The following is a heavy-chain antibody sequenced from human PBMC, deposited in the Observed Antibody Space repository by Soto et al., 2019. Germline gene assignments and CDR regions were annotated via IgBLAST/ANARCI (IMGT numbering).Heavy chain of an antibody. V-gene: IGHV1-69*13. Sequence: SVKVSCKASGGTFSSYAISWVRQAPGQGLEWMGGIIPIFGTANYAQKFQGRVTITADESTSTAYMELSSLRSEDTAVYYCARGRPAIAALYYYGMDAWGQGTTVTVSS. J-gene: IGHJ6*02. CDR1: GGTFSSYA. CDR3: ARGRPAIAALYYYGMDA. CDR2: IIPIFGTA. D-gene: IGHD6-6*01.